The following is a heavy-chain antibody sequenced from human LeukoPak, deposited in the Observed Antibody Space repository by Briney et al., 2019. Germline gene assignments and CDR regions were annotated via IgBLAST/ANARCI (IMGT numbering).Heavy chain of an antibody. V-gene: IGHV3-23*01. D-gene: IGHD4-17*01. CDR2: ITAGHYPT. J-gene: IGHJ5*02. CDR3: MKDPNGDYVGTFDP. Sequence: AGGSLRLSCAASGFSFSSFAMTWVRQAPGKGLEWVSSITAGHYPTYNTDSVKGRFTISRDNSKNTLYLQMNSLRADGTAVYYCMKDPNGDYVGTFDPWGQGTLVTVSS. CDR1: GFSFSSFA.